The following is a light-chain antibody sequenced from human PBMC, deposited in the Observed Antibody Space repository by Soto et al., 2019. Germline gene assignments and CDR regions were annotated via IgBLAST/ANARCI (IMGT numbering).Light chain of an antibody. Sequence: DIKMTQSPSSLSAYVGDRVTITCRASQDIRDYLVWYQQRPGKVPTLLIYAASTLQSGVPSRFSGSGYGTEFTLTISSLQSEDVATYYCQKYGGAPYTFGPGTKVDLK. CDR1: QDIRDY. V-gene: IGKV1-27*01. CDR3: QKYGGAPYT. J-gene: IGKJ3*01. CDR2: AAS.